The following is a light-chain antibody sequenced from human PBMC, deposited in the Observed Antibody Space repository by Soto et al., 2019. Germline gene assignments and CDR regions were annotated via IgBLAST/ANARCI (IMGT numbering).Light chain of an antibody. V-gene: IGKV1-33*01. Sequence: DIQMTQSPSILSASVGDRVTITFQASHDIRKDLNWYQQKPGKAPKLLIHGASSLEAGVPSRFSGSGSGTDFTFTISGLQPEDVATYHCQQYDNLPLTFGGGTKVDIK. CDR3: QQYDNLPLT. CDR2: GAS. J-gene: IGKJ4*01. CDR1: HDIRKD.